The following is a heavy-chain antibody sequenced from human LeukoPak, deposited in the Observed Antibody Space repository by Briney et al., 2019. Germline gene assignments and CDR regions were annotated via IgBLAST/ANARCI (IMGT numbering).Heavy chain of an antibody. V-gene: IGHV5-51*01. CDR1: GXSFTTYW. Sequence: GESLKISFKGSGXSFTTYWIGWVRQMPGKGVEWMGIIYPGDSETRYSPSFQGQVTISADKSISTAYLQWSSLKASDTAMYYCVRSRGYSYGYSYYFDYWGQGTLVTVSS. D-gene: IGHD5-18*01. J-gene: IGHJ4*02. CDR3: VRSRGYSYGYSYYFDY. CDR2: IYPGDSET.